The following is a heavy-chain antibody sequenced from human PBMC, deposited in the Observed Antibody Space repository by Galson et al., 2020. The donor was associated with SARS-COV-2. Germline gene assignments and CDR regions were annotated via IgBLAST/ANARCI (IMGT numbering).Heavy chain of an antibody. CDR2: INHGRSS. J-gene: IGHJ6*03. CDR1: GYSIDTAFY. Sequence: SETLSLTCSVSGYSIDTAFYRGCIRPPPGKGLGWIGVINHGRSSFYNPSLRRRVGISLDTSKNQFSMKLISVTAAYTGVYFCARMELEYFDYVDVWGKGTTGVVSS. CDR3: ARMELEYFDYVDV. D-gene: IGHD3-10*01. V-gene: IGHV4-38-2*02.